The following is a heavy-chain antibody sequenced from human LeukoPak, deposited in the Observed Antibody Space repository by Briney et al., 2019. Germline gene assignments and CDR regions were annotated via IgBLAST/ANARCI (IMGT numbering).Heavy chain of an antibody. CDR3: AKDIGLGSAVAGTGIDY. Sequence: GGSLRLSCAASGFTFDDYAMHWVRQAPGKGLEWVSGISWNSGSIGYADSVKGRFTISRDNAKNSLYLQMNSLRAEDTALYYCAKDIGLGSAVAGTGIDYWGQGTLVTVSS. V-gene: IGHV3-9*01. CDR2: ISWNSGSI. J-gene: IGHJ4*02. D-gene: IGHD6-19*01. CDR1: GFTFDDYA.